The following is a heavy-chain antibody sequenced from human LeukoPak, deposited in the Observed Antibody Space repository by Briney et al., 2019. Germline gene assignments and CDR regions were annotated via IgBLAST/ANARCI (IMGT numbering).Heavy chain of an antibody. CDR1: GGSISSSSYY. J-gene: IGHJ4*02. Sequence: SETLSLTCTVSGGSISSSSYYWGWIRQPPGKGLEWIGSIYYSGSTYYNPSLKSRVTISVDTSKNQFSLKLSSVTAADTAVYYCARSAQGSSSWYFDYWGQGTLVTVSS. CDR3: ARSAQGSSSWYFDY. V-gene: IGHV4-39*01. CDR2: IYYSGST. D-gene: IGHD6-13*01.